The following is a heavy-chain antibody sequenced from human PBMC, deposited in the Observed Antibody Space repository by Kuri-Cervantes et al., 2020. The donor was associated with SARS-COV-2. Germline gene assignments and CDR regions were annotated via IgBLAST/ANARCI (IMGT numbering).Heavy chain of an antibody. CDR2: VHSSGST. V-gene: IGHV4-59*01. CDR3: ARVGEYSSSLDY. CDR1: GGSISSYY. J-gene: IGHJ4*02. D-gene: IGHD6-13*01. Sequence: SETLSLTCTVSGGSISSYYWGWIRQPPGKGLEWIGDVHSSGSTNYNPSLKSRVTISVDTSRSQLSLTLHSVTAADTAEYYCARVGEYSSSLDYWGQGTLVTVSS.